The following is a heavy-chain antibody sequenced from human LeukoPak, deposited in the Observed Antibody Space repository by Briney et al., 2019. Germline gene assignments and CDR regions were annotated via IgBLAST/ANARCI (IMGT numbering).Heavy chain of an antibody. CDR2: VYYTGST. D-gene: IGHD2-2*02. V-gene: IGHV4-59*11. CDR1: DGSLSGHY. CDR3: ASFVRVPAAIRYYYMDV. Sequence: SETLSLTCTVSDGSLSGHYWSWIRQPPGKGLESIGFVYYTGSTNYNPSLKGRVTISLDTSKNQFSLKLSSVTAADTAVYYCASFVRVPAAIRYYYMDVWGKGTTVTVSS. J-gene: IGHJ6*03.